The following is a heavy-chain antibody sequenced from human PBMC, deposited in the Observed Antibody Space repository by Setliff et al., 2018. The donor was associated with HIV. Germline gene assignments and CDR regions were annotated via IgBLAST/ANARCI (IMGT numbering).Heavy chain of an antibody. J-gene: IGHJ4*02. Sequence: PSETLSLTCTVSGGSISTSNWWGWIRQTPGKGLEWIGYIYYSGSTNYNPSLKSRVTMSLDTSKNQFSLKLNSVTAADTAVYYCARGSMPDYWGQGTLVTVSS. V-gene: IGHV4-28*03. CDR1: GGSISTSNW. CDR2: IYYSGST. D-gene: IGHD2-2*01. CDR3: ARGSMPDY.